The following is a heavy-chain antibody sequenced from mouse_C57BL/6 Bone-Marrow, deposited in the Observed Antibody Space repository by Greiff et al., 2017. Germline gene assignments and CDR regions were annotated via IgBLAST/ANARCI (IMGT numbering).Heavy chain of an antibody. CDR3: APNWMDY. J-gene: IGHJ4*01. CDR2: ISPNNGGI. CDR1: GYTFTDYY. Sequence: VQLQQSGPVLLKPGASVKLSCRVSGYTFTDYYMNWVKQSHGKSLEWNGDISPNNGGISYNKKFKGKDTLTVDKSSSTAYMELRSLTSDDAAFYYCAPNWMDYWGQGTSVTVSS. D-gene: IGHD4-1*02. V-gene: IGHV1-26*01.